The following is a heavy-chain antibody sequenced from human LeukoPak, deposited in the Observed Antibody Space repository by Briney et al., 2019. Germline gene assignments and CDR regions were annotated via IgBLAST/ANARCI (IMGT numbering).Heavy chain of an antibody. D-gene: IGHD4-17*01. CDR3: ASGRNDYGDHASDF. J-gene: IGHJ4*02. CDR1: GGSVSRYF. CDR2: IYADGRT. V-gene: IGHV4-59*02. Sequence: SETLSLTCTLSGGSVSRYFWRWVRQPPGKGLQWIGHIYADGRTKYNPSLESRVAISVDTSKNQFTLKLSSVTPADTAVYYWASGRNDYGDHASDFWGQGTLVTVSS.